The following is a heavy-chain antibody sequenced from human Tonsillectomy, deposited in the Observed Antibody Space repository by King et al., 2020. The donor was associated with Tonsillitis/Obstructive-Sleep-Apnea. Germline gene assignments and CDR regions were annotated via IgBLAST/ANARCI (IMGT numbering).Heavy chain of an antibody. V-gene: IGHV1-18*01. CDR2: ISAYNGDT. Sequence: LVQSGADVKKPGASVKVSCKASGYTFTNYGITWVRQAPGQGLEWMGWISAYNGDTNYAQKLQGRVTMTTDTSTSTAYMELRSLRSDDTAVYYCARDECSSTSCYSADWDYWGQGTLVTVSS. CDR1: GYTFTNYG. CDR3: ARDECSSTSCYSADWDY. J-gene: IGHJ4*02. D-gene: IGHD2-2*01.